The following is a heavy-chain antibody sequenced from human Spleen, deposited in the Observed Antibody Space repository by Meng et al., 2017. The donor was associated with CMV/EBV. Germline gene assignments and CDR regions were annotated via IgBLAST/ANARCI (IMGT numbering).Heavy chain of an antibody. V-gene: IGHV3-30*01. J-gene: IGHJ4*02. CDR3: ARDSCSSSSCYREVEY. D-gene: IGHD2-2*01. Sequence: RYLIHWVRQPAGKGLEGVAVISRDGTKTYDADSMKGRFTLARDNSKNTVDLKMNSLRAEDTAIYYCARDSCSSSSCYREVEYWGRGTLVTVSS. CDR1: RYL. CDR2: ISRDGTKT.